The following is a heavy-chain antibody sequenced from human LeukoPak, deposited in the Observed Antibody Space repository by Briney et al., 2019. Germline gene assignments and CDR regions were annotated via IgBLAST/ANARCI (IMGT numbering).Heavy chain of an antibody. D-gene: IGHD3-22*01. CDR3: ARDYYDSSGYPEGGLDY. CDR1: GGSISSYY. CDR2: IYTSGST. V-gene: IGHV4-4*07. Sequence: SETLSLTCTVSGGSISSYYWSWIRQPAGKGLEWIGRIYTSGSTNYNPSLKSRVTMSVDTSKNQFSLKLSSVTAADTAVYYCARDYYDSSGYPEGGLDYWGQGTLVTVSS. J-gene: IGHJ4*02.